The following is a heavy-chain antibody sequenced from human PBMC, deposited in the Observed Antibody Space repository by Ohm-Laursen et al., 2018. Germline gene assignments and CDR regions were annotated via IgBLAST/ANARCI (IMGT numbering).Heavy chain of an antibody. CDR2: ISDSGYFT. V-gene: IGHV3-23*01. CDR1: GFTFASYV. Sequence: GSLRLSCSASGFTFASYVMTWVRQAPGRGLESVSVISDSGYFTYYADSVKGRFTISRDNSKNTLYLQMNSLRAEDTAVYYCAKVFKRCGSDCPYYFDYWGQGTLVTVSS. J-gene: IGHJ4*02. D-gene: IGHD2-21*02. CDR3: AKVFKRCGSDCPYYFDY.